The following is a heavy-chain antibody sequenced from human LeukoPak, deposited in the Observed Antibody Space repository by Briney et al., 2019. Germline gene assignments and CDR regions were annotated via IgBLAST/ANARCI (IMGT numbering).Heavy chain of an antibody. CDR3: ARATYYYDSGYAFDI. J-gene: IGHJ3*02. CDR2: ISYSSSHT. D-gene: IGHD3-22*01. V-gene: IGHV3-11*06. Sequence: PGGSLRLSCAASGFTFSGYYMSWIRQAPGKGLEWVSYISYSSSHTNYADSVKGRFTVSRDNAKNSLYLQMNSLRAGDTAVYYCARATYYYDSGYAFDIWGQGTMVTVSS. CDR1: GFTFSGYY.